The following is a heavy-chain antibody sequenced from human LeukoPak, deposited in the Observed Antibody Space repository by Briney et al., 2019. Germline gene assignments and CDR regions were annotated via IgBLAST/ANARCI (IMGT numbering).Heavy chain of an antibody. D-gene: IGHD2-2*01. J-gene: IGHJ3*01. CDR2: IYPGDSDT. Sequence: GESLQISCKGSGYRFTSYWIGWVRQMPGKGLEWMGIIYPGDSDTSSSPSFQGQVTISADKSISTAYLQWSSLKASDTAMYYCARTPDCSSTSCVDAFDVWGQGTMVSVSS. CDR3: ARTPDCSSTSCVDAFDV. V-gene: IGHV5-51*01. CDR1: GYRFTSYW.